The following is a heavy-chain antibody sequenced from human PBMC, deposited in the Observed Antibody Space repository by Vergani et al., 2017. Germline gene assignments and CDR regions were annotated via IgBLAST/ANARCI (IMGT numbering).Heavy chain of an antibody. CDR2: ISSSSSTI. Sequence: EVQLVESGGGLVQPGGSLRLSCAASGFTFSSYSMNWVRQAPGKGLEWVSYISSSSSTIYYAVSVKGRFTSSRDNAKNSLYLQMNSLRAEDTAVYYCARKSPLSMTMIVVDDAFDIWGQGTMVTVSS. V-gene: IGHV3-48*01. J-gene: IGHJ3*02. CDR1: GFTFSSYS. D-gene: IGHD3-22*01. CDR3: ARKSPLSMTMIVVDDAFDI.